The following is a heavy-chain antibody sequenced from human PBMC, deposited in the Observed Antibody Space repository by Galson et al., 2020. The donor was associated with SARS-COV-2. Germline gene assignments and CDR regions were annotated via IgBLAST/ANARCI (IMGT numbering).Heavy chain of an antibody. J-gene: IGHJ6*02. D-gene: IGHD2-15*01. CDR2: IDRREGTV. V-gene: IGHV3-48*03. CDR1: GFTFNSYD. Sequence: GESLKISCAASGFTFNSYDINWVRQAPGRGLEWIAYIDRREGTVYYADSVKGRFTISRDNDKNSLYLQMNSLRADDTGVYYCAKEDVVVVATTRYYYGMDVWGQGTTVTVSS. CDR3: AKEDVVVVATTRYYYGMDV.